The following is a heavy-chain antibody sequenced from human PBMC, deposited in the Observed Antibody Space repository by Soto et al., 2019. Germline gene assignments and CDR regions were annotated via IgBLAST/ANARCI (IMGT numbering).Heavy chain of an antibody. CDR3: ASGNCGYICYHDY. Sequence: ASVKLSCKHSGYAFTSNLLYWVRQAPGQRLEWMGWINTGNGNTKYSRKFQGRVTITRDTSASTAYMELSSLTSEDTAVYYCASGNCGYICYHDYWGQGTLVTVSS. V-gene: IGHV1-3*04. CDR1: GYAFTSNL. CDR2: INTGNGNT. D-gene: IGHD5-12*01. J-gene: IGHJ4*02.